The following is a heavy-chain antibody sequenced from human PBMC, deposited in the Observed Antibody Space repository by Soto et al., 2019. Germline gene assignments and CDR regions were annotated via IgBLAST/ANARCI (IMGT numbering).Heavy chain of an antibody. D-gene: IGHD1-26*01. Sequence: QVQLVQSGAEVKKPGASVKVSCKASGYTFTSYAMHWVRQAPGQRLEWMGWINAGNGNTKYSQKFQGRVTITRDTSASTAYMELRSLRSEDTAVYYCARVRSGSYYYYYGMDVWGQGTTVTVSS. V-gene: IGHV1-3*01. CDR1: GYTFTSYA. CDR2: INAGNGNT. J-gene: IGHJ6*02. CDR3: ARVRSGSYYYYYGMDV.